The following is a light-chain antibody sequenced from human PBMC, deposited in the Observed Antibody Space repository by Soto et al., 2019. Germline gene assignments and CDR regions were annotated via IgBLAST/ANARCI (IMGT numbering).Light chain of an antibody. V-gene: IGLV2-14*01. CDR2: DVS. CDR1: SSDVGGYNS. J-gene: IGLJ1*01. Sequence: QSALTQPASVSGSPGLSIAISCTGTSSDVGGYNSVSWYQQHPGKAPKLMIYDVSNRPSGVSNRFSGSKSGNTASLTISGLQAEDEGDYYSSSYTTGGSYVFGTGTKLTVL. CDR3: SSYTTGGSYV.